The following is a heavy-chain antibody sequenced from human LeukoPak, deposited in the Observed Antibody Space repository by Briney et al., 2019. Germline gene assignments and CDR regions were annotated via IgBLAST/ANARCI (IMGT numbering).Heavy chain of an antibody. D-gene: IGHD3-3*01. CDR3: ARGNYYVDM. CDR2: IWYDGSKM. J-gene: IGHJ3*02. V-gene: IGHV3-33*01. Sequence: GGSLRLSCAASAFTFSSFGMHWVRQAPGKGLEWVAVIWYDGSKMEYGDSVKGRFSISRDNSKNTLYLQMNGLRDDDTAVYHCARGNYYVDMWGRGTMVTVS. CDR1: AFTFSSFG.